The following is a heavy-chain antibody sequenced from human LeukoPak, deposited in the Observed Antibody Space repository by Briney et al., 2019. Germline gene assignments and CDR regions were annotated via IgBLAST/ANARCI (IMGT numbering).Heavy chain of an antibody. V-gene: IGHV3-74*01. D-gene: IGHD6-25*01. CDR2: IRGDGSMT. J-gene: IGHJ4*02. CDR3: ARENLAAAADY. Sequence: GGSLRLSCAASGFSNYAMAWVRQAPGKGLVWVSRIRGDGSMTNYADSVKGRFIISRDNAKNTLYLQMSSLRLEDTAVYYCARENLAAAADYWGQGTVVTVSS. CDR1: GFSNYA.